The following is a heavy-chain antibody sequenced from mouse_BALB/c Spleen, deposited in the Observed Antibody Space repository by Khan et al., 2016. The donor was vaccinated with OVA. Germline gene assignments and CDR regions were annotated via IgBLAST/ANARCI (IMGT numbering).Heavy chain of an antibody. J-gene: IGHJ1*01. CDR1: GYSITSDYA. D-gene: IGHD1-1*01. CDR2: ISYSGST. V-gene: IGHV3-2*02. CDR3: ARRYYCGQWYFDG. Sequence: EVQLQESGPGLVKPSQSLSLTCTVTGYSITSDYAWNWIRQFPGNKLEWMAYISYSGSTSSNPSLKSRISITRDTSKNQFFLQLNSVTIEDTATYYCARRYYCGQWYFDGWGAGTTVTASS.